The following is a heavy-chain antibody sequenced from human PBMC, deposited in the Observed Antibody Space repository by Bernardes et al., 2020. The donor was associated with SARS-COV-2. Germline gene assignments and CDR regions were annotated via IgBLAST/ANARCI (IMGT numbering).Heavy chain of an antibody. V-gene: IGHV3-66*02. CDR3: ARDVHVDTPTATHYFYYGMDA. D-gene: IGHD5-18*01. CDR1: GFTVSANY. CDR2: IYGDDKT. J-gene: IGHJ6*02. Sequence: GGSLILSCAASGFTVSANYMNWVRQAPGKGLEWVSVIYGDDKTHYADSVRGRFTISRDNSKNTLYLQMNSLRPEDTAVYYCARDVHVDTPTATHYFYYGMDAWGQGTTVTVSS.